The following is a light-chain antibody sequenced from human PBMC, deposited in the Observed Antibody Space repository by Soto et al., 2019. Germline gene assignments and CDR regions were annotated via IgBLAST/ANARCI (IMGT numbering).Light chain of an antibody. V-gene: IGKV1-33*01. CDR3: HQYDDLPWT. CDR2: DAS. J-gene: IGKJ1*01. CDR1: QDISNY. Sequence: DIQVTHSPSSLSAAVGDSGTLTCQASQDISNYLNWYQQKPGKAPKLLIFDASNLETGVPSRFTGSGSGTDFTFTITSLQPEDIATYYCHQYDDLPWTFGQGTKVAIK.